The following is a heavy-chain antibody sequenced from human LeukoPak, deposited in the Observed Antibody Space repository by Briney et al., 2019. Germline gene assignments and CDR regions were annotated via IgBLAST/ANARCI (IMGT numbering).Heavy chain of an antibody. CDR3: ARSDGDYGIGAFDI. CDR2: ISSSSSYI. D-gene: IGHD4-17*01. J-gene: IGHJ3*02. V-gene: IGHV3-21*01. Sequence: GGSLRPSCAASGFTFSSYSMNWVRQAPGKGLEWVSSISSSSSYIYYADSVKGRFTISRDNAKNSLYLQMNSLRAEDTAVYYCARSDGDYGIGAFDIWGQGTMVTVSS. CDR1: GFTFSSYS.